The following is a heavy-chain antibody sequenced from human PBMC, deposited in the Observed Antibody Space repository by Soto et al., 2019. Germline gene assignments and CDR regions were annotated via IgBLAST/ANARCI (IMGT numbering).Heavy chain of an antibody. V-gene: IGHV5-51*01. CDR1: GYSISNYW. CDR3: VTPVILSYPRAGFDC. J-gene: IGHJ4*02. D-gene: IGHD3-16*02. CDR2: IYSVDSDT. Sequence: GESLKISCKVSGYSISNYWIGWVRQMPGKGLEWMGIIYSVDSDTIYSPSFQGQVTISFDKSISTAYLQCRSLKAPDTAMYFCVTPVILSYPRAGFDCWGQGTQVTV.